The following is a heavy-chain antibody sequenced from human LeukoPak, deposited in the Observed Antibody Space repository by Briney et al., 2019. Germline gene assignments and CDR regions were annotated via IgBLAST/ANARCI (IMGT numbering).Heavy chain of an antibody. V-gene: IGHV1-8*01. D-gene: IGHD6-19*01. J-gene: IGHJ5*02. CDR2: MNYNSGNT. CDR3: ARVVGIAVLGWFDP. CDR1: GYTFTSFD. Sequence: ASVKVSCKASGYTFTSFDTNWVRQATGQGLEWMGWMNYNSGNTGYAQKFQGRVIMTRNIPISTAYMELSSLRSEDSAVYYCARVVGIAVLGWFDPWVQGTLVTVSS.